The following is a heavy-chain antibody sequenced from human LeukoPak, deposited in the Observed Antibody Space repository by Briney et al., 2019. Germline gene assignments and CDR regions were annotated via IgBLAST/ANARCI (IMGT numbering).Heavy chain of an antibody. Sequence: GGSLRLSCAASGFTFSRYSMNWVRQAPGKGLEWVSAISGSGGSTYYADSVKGRFTISRDNSKNTLYLQMNSLRAEDTAVYYCAKDRITMIVVVIFDYWGQGTLVTVSS. J-gene: IGHJ4*02. CDR1: GFTFSRYS. V-gene: IGHV3-23*01. CDR2: ISGSGGST. CDR3: AKDRITMIVVVIFDY. D-gene: IGHD3-22*01.